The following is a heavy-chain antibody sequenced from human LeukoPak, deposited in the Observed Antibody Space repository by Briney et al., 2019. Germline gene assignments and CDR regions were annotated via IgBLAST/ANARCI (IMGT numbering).Heavy chain of an antibody. J-gene: IGHJ6*03. V-gene: IGHV4-59*01. CDR2: IYYSGST. CDR1: GGSISSYY. D-gene: IGHD3-10*01. Sequence: SETLSLTCTVSGGSISSYYWSWIRQPPGKGLEWIGYIYYSGSTNYNPSLKSRVTISVDTSKNQFSLKLSSVTAADTAVYYCARVAITMVRGVTVHYMDVWGKGTTVTISS. CDR3: ARVAITMVRGVTVHYMDV.